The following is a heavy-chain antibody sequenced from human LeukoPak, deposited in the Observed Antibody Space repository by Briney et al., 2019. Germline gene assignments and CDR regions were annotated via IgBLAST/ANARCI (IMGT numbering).Heavy chain of an antibody. Sequence: ASVKVYCKTSGFTFTNYGISWVRQAPGQGLEWMGWISAYNGDTKYAQKFQGRVTMTTDTSTSTAFMEVRSLRSDDTAVYYCARDPSNTSGWKTWFDPWGQGTLVTVSS. CDR2: ISAYNGDT. CDR3: ARDPSNTSGWKTWFDP. CDR1: GFTFTNYG. D-gene: IGHD6-19*01. J-gene: IGHJ5*02. V-gene: IGHV1-18*01.